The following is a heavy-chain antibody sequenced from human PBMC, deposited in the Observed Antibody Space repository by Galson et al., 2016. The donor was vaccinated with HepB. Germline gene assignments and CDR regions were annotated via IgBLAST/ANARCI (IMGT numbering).Heavy chain of an antibody. CDR3: ASRGYSYGIDY. CDR1: GGSITGFY. D-gene: IGHD5-18*01. J-gene: IGHJ4*02. Sequence: SETLSLTCSVSGGSITGFYWSWIRQPPGKGLEWIGFFYTSEKTNFNPALKGRVTISLDTSRRQFSLRLSSVTPADTAVYYCASRGYSYGIDYWSPGTLVTVSS. V-gene: IGHV4-59*01. CDR2: FYTSEKT.